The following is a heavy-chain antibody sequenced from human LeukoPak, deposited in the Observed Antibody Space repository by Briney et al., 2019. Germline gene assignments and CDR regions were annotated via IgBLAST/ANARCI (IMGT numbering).Heavy chain of an antibody. CDR1: GGSISSNNYY. V-gene: IGHV4-39*01. D-gene: IGHD6-19*01. J-gene: IGHJ4*02. CDR3: VNSSPGGGWLVSGNFDY. CDR2: IYYSGST. Sequence: AETLSLTCTVSGGSISSNNYYWGWIRQPPGKGLEWIGSIYYSGSTYYNSSLKSRVTISVDTSKNQFSLKLSSVTAADTAVYYCVNSSPGGGWLVSGNFDYWGQGTLVTVSS.